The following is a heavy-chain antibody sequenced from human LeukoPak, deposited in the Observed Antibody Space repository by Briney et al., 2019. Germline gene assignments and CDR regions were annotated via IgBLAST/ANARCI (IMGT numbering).Heavy chain of an antibody. Sequence: GGSLRLSCVDSTSTFSSYAMNWVRQAPGKGLEWVSGISVGGGSTYYADSVKGRFTVSRDNSKNTLYLQMNSLRADDTAIYYCAKDPISGSSHYYYYYGMDVWGQGTTVTVSS. D-gene: IGHD1-26*01. CDR2: ISVGGGST. CDR1: TSTFSSYA. J-gene: IGHJ6*02. V-gene: IGHV3-23*01. CDR3: AKDPISGSSHYYYYYGMDV.